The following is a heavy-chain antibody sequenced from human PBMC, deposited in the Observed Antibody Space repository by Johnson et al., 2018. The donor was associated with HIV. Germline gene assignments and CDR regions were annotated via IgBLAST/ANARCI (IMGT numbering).Heavy chain of an antibody. V-gene: IGHV3-30*04. D-gene: IGHD3-22*01. J-gene: IGHJ3*02. Sequence: QVQLVESGGGVVQPGRSLRVSCAASRFSFSDYAMHWVRQAPGKGLEWVAVISYDGSSKFYPNSLKGRFSISRDHSKNTVYLQMNSLRTEDTAVYYCARGITMIAVVKGDAFDMWGQGTMVTVSS. CDR1: RFSFSDYA. CDR3: ARGITMIAVVKGDAFDM. CDR2: ISYDGSSK.